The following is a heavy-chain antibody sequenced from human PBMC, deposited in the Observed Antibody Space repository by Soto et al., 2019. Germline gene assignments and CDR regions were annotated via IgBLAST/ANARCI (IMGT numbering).Heavy chain of an antibody. CDR1: GFTFSSYS. Sequence: EVQLVESGGGLVKPGGSLGLSCVVSGFTFSSYSMNWVRQAPGKGLEWVSSISSTSSYIYYADSVKGRFTISRDNAKNSLYLHMNSLRAEDTAVYYCARDLKLLLDYWGQGTLVTVSS. CDR2: ISSTSSYI. J-gene: IGHJ4*02. V-gene: IGHV3-21*01. CDR3: ARDLKLLLDY.